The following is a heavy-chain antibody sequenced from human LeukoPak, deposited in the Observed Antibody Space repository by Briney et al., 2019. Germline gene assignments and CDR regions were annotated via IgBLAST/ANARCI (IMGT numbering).Heavy chain of an antibody. V-gene: IGHV3-23*01. D-gene: IGHD3-10*01. CDR3: ARFLGSTDY. Sequence: PGGSLRLSCAASGFTFSSCAMIWVRQAPGKGLEWVSAIGSSGVTTYYADSVKGRFAISRDNSRNTLYLQMSSLRAEDTAVYYCARFLGSTDYWGQGTLVTVSS. CDR2: IGSSGVTT. J-gene: IGHJ4*02. CDR1: GFTFSSCA.